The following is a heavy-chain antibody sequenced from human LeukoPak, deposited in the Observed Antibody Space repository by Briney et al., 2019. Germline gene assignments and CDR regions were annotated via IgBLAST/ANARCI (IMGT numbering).Heavy chain of an antibody. J-gene: IGHJ4*02. Sequence: GASEKVSCKASGYTFTGYYMHWVRQAPGQGLEWMGWINPNSGGTNYAQKFQGRVTMTRDTSISTAYMELSRLRSDDTAVYYCASGLPGYSSSWYELDFDYWGQGTLVTVSS. CDR2: INPNSGGT. CDR3: ASGLPGYSSSWYELDFDY. CDR1: GYTFTGYY. V-gene: IGHV1-2*02. D-gene: IGHD6-13*01.